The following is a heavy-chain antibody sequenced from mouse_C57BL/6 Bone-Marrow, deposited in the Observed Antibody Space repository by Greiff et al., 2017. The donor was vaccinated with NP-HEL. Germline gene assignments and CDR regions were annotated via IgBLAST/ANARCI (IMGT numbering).Heavy chain of an antibody. CDR3: TTGGSSPYAMDY. D-gene: IGHD1-1*01. J-gene: IGHJ4*01. Sequence: VQLKESGAELVRPGASVKLSCTVSGFNIKDDYMHWVKQRPEQGLEWIGWIDPENGDTEYASKFQGKATITAHTSSNTAYLQLSSLTSEDTAVYYCTTGGSSPYAMDYWGQGTSVTVSS. CDR2: IDPENGDT. CDR1: GFNIKDDY. V-gene: IGHV14-4*01.